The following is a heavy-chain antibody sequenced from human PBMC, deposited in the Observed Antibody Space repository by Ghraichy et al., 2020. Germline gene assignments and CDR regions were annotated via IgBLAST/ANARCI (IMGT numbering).Heavy chain of an antibody. Sequence: SETLSLTCTVSGGSISSGSYYWSWIRQPAGKGLEWIGRIYTSGSTNYNPSLKSRVTISVDTSKNQFSLKLSSVTAADTAVYYCARGVYDSGYYYYGMDVWGQGTTVTVSS. CDR3: ARGVYDSGYYYYGMDV. CDR2: IYTSGST. D-gene: IGHD5/OR15-5a*01. J-gene: IGHJ6*02. CDR1: GGSISSGSYY. V-gene: IGHV4-61*02.